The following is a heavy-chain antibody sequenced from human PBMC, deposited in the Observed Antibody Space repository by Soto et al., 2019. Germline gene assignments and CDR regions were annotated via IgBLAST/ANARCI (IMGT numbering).Heavy chain of an antibody. D-gene: IGHD2-15*01. CDR2: ISYSGTT. V-gene: IGHV4-30-4*02. CDR1: GDSISSNNNY. CDR3: ARQVVVAATLDWFDP. J-gene: IGHJ5*02. Sequence: SDTLSLTCTVSGDSISSNNNYWTWIRQPPGEGLEWIGFISYSGTTSYSPSRKSRVAISLDTSKNQFSLSLSSVTAADTAVYYCARQVVVAATLDWFDPWGQGTLVTVS.